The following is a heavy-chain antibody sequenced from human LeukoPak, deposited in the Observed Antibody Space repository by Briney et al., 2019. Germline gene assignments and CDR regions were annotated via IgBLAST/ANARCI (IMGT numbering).Heavy chain of an antibody. CDR1: GGTFSSYA. J-gene: IGHJ3*02. CDR3: ARGSGKYYYDSSAHDAFDI. Sequence: GASVKVSCKASGGTFSSYAISWVRQAPGQGLEWMGRIIPILGIANYAQKFQGRVTITADKSTSTAYMELSSLRSEDTAVYYCARGSGKYYYDSSAHDAFDIWGQGTMVTVSS. V-gene: IGHV1-69*04. CDR2: IIPILGIA. D-gene: IGHD3-22*01.